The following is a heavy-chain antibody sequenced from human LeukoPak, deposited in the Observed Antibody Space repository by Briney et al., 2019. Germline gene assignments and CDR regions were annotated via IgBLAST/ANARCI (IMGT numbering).Heavy chain of an antibody. CDR2: ISGDGGST. D-gene: IGHD3-22*01. Sequence: GGSLRLSCAASGFTFDDYAMHWVRQAPGKGLEWVSLISGDGGSTYYADSVKGRFTISRDNSKNSLYLQMSSLRTEDTALYYCAKDSHLYYYDSSGYYLDYWGQGTLVTVSS. CDR1: GFTFDDYA. CDR3: AKDSHLYYYDSSGYYLDY. J-gene: IGHJ4*02. V-gene: IGHV3-43*02.